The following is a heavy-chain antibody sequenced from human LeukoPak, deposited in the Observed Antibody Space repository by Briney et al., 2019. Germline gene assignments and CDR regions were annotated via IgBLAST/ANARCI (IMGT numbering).Heavy chain of an antibody. Sequence: ASVKVSCKASGYTITNNYMHWVRQAPGQGLEWMGVINPSGTGTSYAQKFQGRVTMTRDMSTSTVYMELSSLRSEDTAVYYCARDRRIWSRGWFDPWGQGTLVTVSS. D-gene: IGHD3-3*01. CDR2: INPSGTGT. CDR1: GYTITNNY. CDR3: ARDRRIWSRGWFDP. J-gene: IGHJ5*02. V-gene: IGHV1-46*01.